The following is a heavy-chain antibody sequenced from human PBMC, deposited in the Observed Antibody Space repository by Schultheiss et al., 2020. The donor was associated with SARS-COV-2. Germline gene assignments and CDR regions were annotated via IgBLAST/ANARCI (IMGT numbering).Heavy chain of an antibody. V-gene: IGHV3-9*01. CDR1: GFTFDDYA. Sequence: GGSLRLSCAASGFTFDDYAMHWVRQAPGKGLEWVSGISWNSGSIGYADSVKGRFTISRDNAKNSLYLQMNSLRAEDTALYYCARGVSIAAAGTSFGYHYYMDVWGKGTTVTVSS. D-gene: IGHD6-13*01. J-gene: IGHJ6*03. CDR2: ISWNSGSI. CDR3: ARGVSIAAAGTSFGYHYYMDV.